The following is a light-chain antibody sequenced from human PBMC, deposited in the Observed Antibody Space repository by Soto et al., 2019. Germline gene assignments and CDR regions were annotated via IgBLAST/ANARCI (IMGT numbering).Light chain of an antibody. CDR1: SSDVGGYNF. CDR3: CSYAGSYTHV. Sequence: QSVLTQSRSVSGSPGQSVTISCIGTSSDVGGYNFVSWFQQYPGKAPKLIIYDVTKRPSGVPDRFSGSKSDNTASLTISGLQTDDEADYYCCSYAGSYTHVFGTGTKVTVL. J-gene: IGLJ1*01. CDR2: DVT. V-gene: IGLV2-11*01.